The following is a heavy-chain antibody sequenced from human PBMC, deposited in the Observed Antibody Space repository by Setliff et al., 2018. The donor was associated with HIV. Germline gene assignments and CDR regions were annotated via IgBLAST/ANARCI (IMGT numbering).Heavy chain of an antibody. D-gene: IGHD3-3*01. CDR1: GGTFSSYA. V-gene: IGHV1-69*13. CDR3: ARVYVDLTKYYNFWSGYPDY. Sequence: SVKVSCKASGGTFSSYAISWVRQAPGQGLEWTGGIIPIFGTANYAQKFQGRVTITADESTSTAYMELSSLRSEDTAVYYCARVYVDLTKYYNFWSGYPDYWGQGTLVTVSS. CDR2: IIPIFGTA. J-gene: IGHJ4*02.